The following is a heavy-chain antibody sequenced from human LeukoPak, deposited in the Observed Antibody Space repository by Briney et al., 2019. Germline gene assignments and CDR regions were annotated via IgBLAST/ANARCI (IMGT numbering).Heavy chain of an antibody. CDR1: GFTFDDYG. V-gene: IGHV3-20*04. CDR3: ARSKFDVLRFLEWFLGAFDI. CDR2: INWNGGST. D-gene: IGHD3-3*01. J-gene: IGHJ3*02. Sequence: PGGSLRLSCAAPGFTFDDYGMSWVRQAPGKGLEWVSGINWNGGSTGYADSVKGRFTISRDNAKNSLYLQMNSLRAEDTALYYCARSKFDVLRFLEWFLGAFDIWGQGTMVTVSS.